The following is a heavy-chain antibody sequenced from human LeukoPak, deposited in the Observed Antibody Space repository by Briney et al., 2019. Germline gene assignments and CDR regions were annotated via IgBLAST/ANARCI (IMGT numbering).Heavy chain of an antibody. V-gene: IGHV3-23*01. Sequence: GRSLRLSCAASGFTFDDYAMHWVRHAPGKGLEWVSAISGSGGSTYYADSVKGRFTISRDNSKNTLYLQMNSLRAEDTAVYYCASRDYSDSSGYIDAFDIWGQGTMVTVSS. CDR2: ISGSGGST. D-gene: IGHD3-22*01. J-gene: IGHJ3*02. CDR1: GFTFDDYA. CDR3: ASRDYSDSSGYIDAFDI.